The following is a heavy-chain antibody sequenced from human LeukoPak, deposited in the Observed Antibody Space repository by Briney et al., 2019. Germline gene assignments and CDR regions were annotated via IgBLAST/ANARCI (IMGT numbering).Heavy chain of an antibody. J-gene: IGHJ4*02. CDR3: ARGWGHFDY. Sequence: GGSLRLSCAAYGFTFSSNWMSWVRQSPGKGLEWVANIKPDGSERYYVDSVKGRFTISRDNAKNSLYLQMNSLRAEDTAVYYCARGWGHFDYWGQGTLVTVSS. CDR2: IKPDGSER. D-gene: IGHD3-16*01. CDR1: GFTFSSNW. V-gene: IGHV3-7*01.